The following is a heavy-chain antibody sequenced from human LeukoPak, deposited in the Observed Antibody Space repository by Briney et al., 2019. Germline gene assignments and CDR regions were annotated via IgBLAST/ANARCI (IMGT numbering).Heavy chain of an antibody. J-gene: IGHJ6*02. CDR2: IRNKGNRFST. CDR1: GFTLSDHY. V-gene: IGHV3-72*01. CDR3: ARGYCTSTNCQNFYYGMDV. Sequence: GGSLRLSCAASGFTLSDHYMDWVRQAPGKGLEWVGRIRNKGNRFSTEHAASVTGRFTLSRDDSKNSLYLQMNRLTPEDTAVYFCARGYCTSTNCQNFYYGMDVWGQGTTVIVSS. D-gene: IGHD2-2*01.